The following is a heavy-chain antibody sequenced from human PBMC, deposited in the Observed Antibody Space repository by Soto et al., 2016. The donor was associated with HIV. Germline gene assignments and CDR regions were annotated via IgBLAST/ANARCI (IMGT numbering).Heavy chain of an antibody. J-gene: IGHJ4*02. CDR1: GYSISSGYY. D-gene: IGHD6-6*01. V-gene: IGHV4-38-2*01. Sequence: QVQLQESGPGLVKPSETLSLTCAVSGYSISSGYYWGWIRQPPGMGLEWIGSLYHSGSGDYNPSLKSRVTISIDKSKNYFSLKLSSVTAADTAVYYCARYSGSSSFDYWGQGILVTVSS. CDR3: ARYSGSSSFDY. CDR2: LYHSGSG.